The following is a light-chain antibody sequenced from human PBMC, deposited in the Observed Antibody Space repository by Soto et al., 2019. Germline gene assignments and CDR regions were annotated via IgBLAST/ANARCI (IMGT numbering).Light chain of an antibody. CDR3: QQYNNWPPIT. CDR2: GAS. V-gene: IGKV3-15*01. J-gene: IGKJ5*01. Sequence: EIVMTQSPATLSVSPGARATLSCRASQTVSSNLAWYQQKPGQAPRLLIYGASTRATGIPARFSGSGSGTEFTLTINSPQSEDFAVYFCQQYNNWPPITVGQGTRLEIK. CDR1: QTVSSN.